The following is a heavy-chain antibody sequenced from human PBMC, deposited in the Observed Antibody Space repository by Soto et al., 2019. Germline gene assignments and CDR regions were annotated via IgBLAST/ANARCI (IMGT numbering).Heavy chain of an antibody. D-gene: IGHD4-17*01. Sequence: GASVKVSCKASGFTFTSSAVQWVRQARGQRLEWIGWIVVGSGNTNYAQKFQERVTITRDMSTSTAYMELSSLRSEDTAVYYCAAGFYGDACYYYYGMAVWGQGTTVTVSS. CDR1: GFTFTSSA. J-gene: IGHJ6*02. CDR2: IVVGSGNT. CDR3: AAGFYGDACYYYYGMAV. V-gene: IGHV1-58*01.